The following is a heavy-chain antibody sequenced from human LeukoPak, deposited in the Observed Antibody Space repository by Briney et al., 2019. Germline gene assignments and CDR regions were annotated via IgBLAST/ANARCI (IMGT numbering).Heavy chain of an antibody. J-gene: IGHJ1*01. Sequence: GESLKISCKGSGYNFTSYWVGWVRQMPGKGLQCLGTIYPGDSDTRYSPSFQGQVTLSVDKSVSTAYLQWSSLKAADTAMYYCARSDSSGGARGIQYWGQGTPVTGSS. CDR1: GYNFTSYW. CDR2: IYPGDSDT. CDR3: ARSDSSGGARGIQY. D-gene: IGHD3-22*01. V-gene: IGHV5-51*01.